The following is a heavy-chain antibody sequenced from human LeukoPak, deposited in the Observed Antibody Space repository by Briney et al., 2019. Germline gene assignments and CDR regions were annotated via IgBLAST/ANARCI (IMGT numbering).Heavy chain of an antibody. V-gene: IGHV1-69*04. CDR2: IIPILGIA. J-gene: IGHJ4*02. D-gene: IGHD6-13*01. CDR1: GGTFSSYA. Sequence: SVKVSCKASGGTFSSYAISWVRQAPGQGLEWMGRIIPILGIANYAQKFQGRVTITADKSTSTAYMELSSLRSEDTAVYYCARASGIAAAGDYWGQGTLVTVSS. CDR3: ARASGIAAAGDY.